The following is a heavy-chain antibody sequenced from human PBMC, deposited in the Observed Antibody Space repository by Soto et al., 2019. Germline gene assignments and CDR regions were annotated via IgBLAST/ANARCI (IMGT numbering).Heavy chain of an antibody. D-gene: IGHD3-22*01. V-gene: IGHV4-59*01. CDR1: VGSIITYY. J-gene: IGHJ5*02. CDR3: ARYDSSADWFDP. Sequence: PSETLSLTCTFSVGSIITYYWSWIRQPPGKGLEWIGYSYYSGSTKNNPSLKSRVTISVDTSKNQFSLKLSSVTAADTAVYYCARYDSSADWFDPWGQGALVTAPQ. CDR2: SYYSGST.